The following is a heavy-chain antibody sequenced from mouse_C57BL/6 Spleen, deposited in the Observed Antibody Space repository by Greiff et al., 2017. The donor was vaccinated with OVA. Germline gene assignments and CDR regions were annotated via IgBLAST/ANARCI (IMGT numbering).Heavy chain of an antibody. CDR3: ARQHATAQALDY. Sequence: VQLQQSGAELVKPGASVKLSCKASGYTFTSYWMQWVKQRPGQGLEWIGEIDPSDSYTNYNQKFKGKATLTVDTSSSTAYMQLSSLTSEDSAVYYCARQHATAQALDYWGQGTTLTVSS. V-gene: IGHV1-50*01. CDR1: GYTFTSYW. D-gene: IGHD3-2*02. J-gene: IGHJ2*01. CDR2: IDPSDSYT.